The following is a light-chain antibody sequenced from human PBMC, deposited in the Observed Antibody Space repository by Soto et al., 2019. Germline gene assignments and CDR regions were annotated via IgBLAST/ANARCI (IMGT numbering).Light chain of an antibody. Sequence: DVQLTQSPSSLAASAGDSIPITWRASQGISNDLGWFQQKPGKAPKRLIFAASNLESGVPSRFSGSGSGTEFTLTISSLQAEDFATYYCQQHDTYPLTFGQGTRLEI. CDR3: QQHDTYPLT. V-gene: IGKV1-17*01. CDR2: AAS. J-gene: IGKJ5*01. CDR1: QGISND.